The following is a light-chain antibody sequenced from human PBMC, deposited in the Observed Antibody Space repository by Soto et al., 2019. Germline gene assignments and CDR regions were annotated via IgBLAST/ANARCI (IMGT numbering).Light chain of an antibody. CDR3: SSYTTSSTRV. CDR2: EVT. V-gene: IGLV2-14*01. Sequence: QSAPTQPASVSGSPGQSITISCTGTSSDVGDYNYVSWYQHHPGKAPKLMIFEVTNRPSGVSNRFSGSKSGNTASLTISGLQAEDEADYYCSSYTTSSTRVFGTGTKITVL. CDR1: SSDVGDYNY. J-gene: IGLJ1*01.